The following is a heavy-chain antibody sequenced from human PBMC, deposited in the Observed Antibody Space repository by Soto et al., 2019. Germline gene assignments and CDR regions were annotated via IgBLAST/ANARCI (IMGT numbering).Heavy chain of an antibody. J-gene: IGHJ4*02. CDR3: ARDRVVGDHASYFDY. V-gene: IGHV3-21*01. D-gene: IGHD2-15*01. CDR2: ISSSSSYI. CDR1: GFTFSSYS. Sequence: GGSLRLSCAASGFTFSSYSMNWVRQAPGKGLEWVSSISSSSSYIYYADSVKGRFTISRDNAKNSLYLQMNSLRAEDTAVYYCARDRVVGDHASYFDYWGQGTLVTVSS.